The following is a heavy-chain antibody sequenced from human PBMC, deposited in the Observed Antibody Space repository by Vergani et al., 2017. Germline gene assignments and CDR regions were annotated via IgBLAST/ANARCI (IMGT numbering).Heavy chain of an antibody. Sequence: QVQLQQWGAGLLKPSETLSLTCAVYGGSISSYYWSWIRQPPGKGLEWIGYIYYSGSTNYNPSLKSRVTISVDTSKNQFSLKLNSVTVADTAVYYCARSRPYCTSGSCPAIWGQGTLVTVSS. CDR2: IYYSGST. V-gene: IGHV4-59*08. CDR3: ARSRPYCTSGSCPAI. J-gene: IGHJ4*02. D-gene: IGHD2-15*01. CDR1: GGSISSYY.